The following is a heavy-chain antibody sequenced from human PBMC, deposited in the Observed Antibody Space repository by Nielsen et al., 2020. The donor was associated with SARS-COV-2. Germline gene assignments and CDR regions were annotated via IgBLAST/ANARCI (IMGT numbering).Heavy chain of an antibody. Sequence: GESLKISCAASGFTFSSYSMNWVRQAPGKGLEWVSSISSSSSYIYYADSVKGRFTISRDNAKNSLYLQMNSLRAEDTAVYYCVRGQSSTWRFFDSWGRGTLVTVSA. CDR3: VRGQSSTWRFFDS. V-gene: IGHV3-21*01. CDR1: GFTFSSYS. J-gene: IGHJ4*02. CDR2: ISSSSSYI. D-gene: IGHD6-13*01.